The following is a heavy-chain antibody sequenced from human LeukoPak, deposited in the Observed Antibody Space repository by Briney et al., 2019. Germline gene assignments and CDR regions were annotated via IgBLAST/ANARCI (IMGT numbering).Heavy chain of an antibody. Sequence: PSETLSLTCTVSGGSISGSISSYYWNWIRQPPGKGLEWIGYIYYSGSTNYNPSLKSRVTISVDTSKNQFSLKMTSVTAADTAVYYCARVSYYDSSGYRTTYYFDYWGQGTLVTVSS. J-gene: IGHJ4*02. D-gene: IGHD3-22*01. CDR1: GGSISGSISSYY. V-gene: IGHV4-61*05. CDR2: IYYSGST. CDR3: ARVSYYDSSGYRTTYYFDY.